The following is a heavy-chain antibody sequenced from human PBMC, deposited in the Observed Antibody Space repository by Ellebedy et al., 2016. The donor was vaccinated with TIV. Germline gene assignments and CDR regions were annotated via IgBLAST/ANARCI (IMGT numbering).Heavy chain of an antibody. CDR2: FDPEDGET. CDR3: ATAYGEYVHDAFDI. CDR1: GDTLTELS. J-gene: IGHJ3*02. Sequence: AASVNVSCKVSGDTLTELSMHWVRQAPGKGLEWMGGFDPEDGETIYAQKFQGRVTMNEDTSTDTAYMELSSLRSEDSAVYYCATAYGEYVHDAFDIWGQGTMVTVSS. D-gene: IGHD4-17*01. V-gene: IGHV1-24*01.